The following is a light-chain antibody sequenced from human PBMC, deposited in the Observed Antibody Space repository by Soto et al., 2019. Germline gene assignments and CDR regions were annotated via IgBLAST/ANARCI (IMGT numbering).Light chain of an antibody. J-gene: IGKJ4*01. V-gene: IGKV3-11*01. CDR1: QSVSRY. CDR2: DAS. Sequence: EIVLTQSPATLSLSPGERATLSCRASQSVSRYLAWYQQKPGQAPRLLIYDASSRATGIPARFSGSGSGTDFTLTISRLEPEDFAVYYCQQRSNWPPALTFGGGTKVEIK. CDR3: QQRSNWPPALT.